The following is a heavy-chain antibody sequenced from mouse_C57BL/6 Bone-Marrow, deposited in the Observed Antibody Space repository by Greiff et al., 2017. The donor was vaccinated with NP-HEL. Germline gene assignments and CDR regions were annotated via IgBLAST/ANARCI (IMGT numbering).Heavy chain of an antibody. CDR1: GYTFTDYY. D-gene: IGHD1-1*01. CDR2: INPNNGGT. Sequence: VQLQQSGPELVKPGASVKISCKASGYTFTDYYMNWVKQSHGKSLEWIGDINPNNGGTSYNQKFKGKATLTVDKSSSTAYMELRSLTSEDSAVYYCARWGRDGSSILRYFGVWGTGTTVTVSS. J-gene: IGHJ1*03. CDR3: ARWGRDGSSILRYFGV. V-gene: IGHV1-26*01.